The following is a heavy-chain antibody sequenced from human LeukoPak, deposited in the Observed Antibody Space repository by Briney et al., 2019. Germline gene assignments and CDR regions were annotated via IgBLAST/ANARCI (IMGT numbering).Heavy chain of an antibody. V-gene: IGHV4-4*07. J-gene: IGHJ6*03. CDR1: GGSISSYY. D-gene: IGHD1-26*01. Sequence: SEILSLTCTVSGGSISSYYWSWIRQPAGKGLEWIGRIYTSGSTNYNPSLKSRVTISVDKSKNQFSLKLSSVTAADTAVYYCARDSPGGVVGATDYYYMDVWGKGTTVTVSS. CDR3: ARDSPGGVVGATDYYYMDV. CDR2: IYTSGST.